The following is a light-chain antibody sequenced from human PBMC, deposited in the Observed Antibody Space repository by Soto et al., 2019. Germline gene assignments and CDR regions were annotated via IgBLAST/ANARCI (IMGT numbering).Light chain of an antibody. CDR2: AAS. CDR3: QQTYRIPPT. Sequence: DIQMTQSPSSLSASVGDRVTITCRASQSISSFLNWYHQKPGKAPKLLIYAASSLQSGVPSRLNGSGSGTDFTLTISSLQPEDFATYYCQQTYRIPPTFGQGTKLEIK. V-gene: IGKV1-39*01. CDR1: QSISSF. J-gene: IGKJ2*01.